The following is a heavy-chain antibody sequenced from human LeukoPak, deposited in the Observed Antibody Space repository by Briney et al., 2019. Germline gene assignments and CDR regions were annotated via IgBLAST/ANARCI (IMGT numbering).Heavy chain of an antibody. Sequence: GGSLRLSCAASGFPFDDYAMHWVRQAPGKGLEWVAVISYDGSNKYYADSVKGRFTISRDNSKNTLYLQMNSLRAEDTAVYYCARDRNEGYSYEGGAFDYWGQGTLVTVSS. J-gene: IGHJ4*02. D-gene: IGHD5-18*01. CDR3: ARDRNEGYSYEGGAFDY. V-gene: IGHV3-30-3*01. CDR2: ISYDGSNK. CDR1: GFPFDDYA.